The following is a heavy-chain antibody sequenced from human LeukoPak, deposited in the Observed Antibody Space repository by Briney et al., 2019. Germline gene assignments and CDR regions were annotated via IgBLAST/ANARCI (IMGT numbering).Heavy chain of an antibody. CDR2: INWNGGST. Sequence: GGSLRLSCAASGFTFDDYGMSWVRRAPGKGLEWVSGINWNGGSTGYADSVKGRFTISRDNAKNSLYLQMNSLRAEDTALNYCARDPGGYYGSGSFNYFDYWGQGTLVTVSS. CDR3: ARDPGGYYGSGSFNYFDY. J-gene: IGHJ4*02. D-gene: IGHD3-10*01. CDR1: GFTFDDYG. V-gene: IGHV3-20*04.